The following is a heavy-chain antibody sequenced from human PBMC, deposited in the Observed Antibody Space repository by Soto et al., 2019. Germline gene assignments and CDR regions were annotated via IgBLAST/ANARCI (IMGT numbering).Heavy chain of an antibody. Sequence: SVKVSCKASGYTFTCYDINWVRQATGQGLELVGWMNPNGANTGYAQRFQGRVTMTTNTSISAAYMELSSLGSECPAVYYCARAWSILKSVARVVNDYYSMDVW. V-gene: IGHV1-8*01. J-gene: IGHJ6*01. CDR3: ARAWSILKSVARVVNDYYSMDV. D-gene: IGHD3-22*01. CDR2: MNPNGANT. CDR1: GYTFTCYD.